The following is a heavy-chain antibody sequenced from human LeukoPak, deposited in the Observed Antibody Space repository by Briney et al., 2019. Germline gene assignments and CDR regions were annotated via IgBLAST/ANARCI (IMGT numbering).Heavy chain of an antibody. CDR1: GYTFTSYY. CDR3: ARESLGFLEWSTASDWFDP. Sequence: ASVKVSCKASGYTFTSYYMHWVRQAPGQGLEWMGIINPSGGSTSYAQKFQGRVTMTRDMSTSTVYMGLSSLRSEDTAVYYCARESLGFLEWSTASDWFDPWGQGTLVTVSS. J-gene: IGHJ5*02. V-gene: IGHV1-46*01. D-gene: IGHD3-3*01. CDR2: INPSGGST.